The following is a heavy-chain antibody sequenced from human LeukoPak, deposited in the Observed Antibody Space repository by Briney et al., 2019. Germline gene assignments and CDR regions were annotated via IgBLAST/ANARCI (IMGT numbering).Heavy chain of an antibody. J-gene: IGHJ6*03. CDR1: GFTFSSYG. CDR2: IRYDGSNK. Sequence: GGFLRLSCAASGFTFSSYGMHWVRQAPGKGLEWVAFIRYDGSNKYYADSVKGRFTISRDNSKNTLYLQMNSLRAEDTAVYYCAKGGTDHYYYYMDVWGKGTTVTVSS. CDR3: AKGGTDHYYYYMDV. V-gene: IGHV3-30*02. D-gene: IGHD3-16*01.